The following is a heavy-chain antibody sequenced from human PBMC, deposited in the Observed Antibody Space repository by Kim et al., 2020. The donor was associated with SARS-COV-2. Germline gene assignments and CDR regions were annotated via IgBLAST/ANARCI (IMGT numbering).Heavy chain of an antibody. Sequence: SETLSLTCTVSGGSISSGGYYWSWIRQHPGKGLEWIGYIYYSGSTYYNPSLKSRVTISVDTSKNQFSLKLSSVTAADTAVYYCAREDSGSLDYWGQGTLVTDSS. CDR2: IYYSGST. J-gene: IGHJ4*02. D-gene: IGHD3-10*01. V-gene: IGHV4-31*03. CDR3: AREDSGSLDY. CDR1: GGSISSGGYY.